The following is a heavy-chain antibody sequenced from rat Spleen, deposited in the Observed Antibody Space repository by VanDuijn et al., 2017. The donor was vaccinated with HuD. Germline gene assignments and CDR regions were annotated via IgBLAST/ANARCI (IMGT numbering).Heavy chain of an antibody. J-gene: IGHJ2*01. D-gene: IGHD5-1*01. CDR3: ARDGSFDY. CDR1: GFSLTTYD. V-gene: IGHV2-30*01. CDR2: IWAIGDT. Sequence: QVQLKESGPGLVQPSQTLSLTCSVSGFSLTTYDVHWIRQPPGKGLEWMGRIWAIGDTDYNSTLKSRLTISRDTSKSQVFLKMNSLQTEDTATYYCARDGSFDYWGQGVMVTVSS.